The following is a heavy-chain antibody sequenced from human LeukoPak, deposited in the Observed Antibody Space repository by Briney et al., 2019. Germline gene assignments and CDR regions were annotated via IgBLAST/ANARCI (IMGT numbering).Heavy chain of an antibody. V-gene: IGHV1-18*01. CDR3: ARDRSRSWYYLDY. D-gene: IGHD6-13*01. CDR1: GYTFTSYG. Sequence: ASVTVSCKASGYTFTSYGISWVRQPPGQGLDGMGFISAYNGNTNYVQKLQDGVTMTTDTSTSTEYMALRSLRSDDTAVYYCARDRSRSWYYLDYWGQGTLVTVSS. J-gene: IGHJ4*02. CDR2: ISAYNGNT.